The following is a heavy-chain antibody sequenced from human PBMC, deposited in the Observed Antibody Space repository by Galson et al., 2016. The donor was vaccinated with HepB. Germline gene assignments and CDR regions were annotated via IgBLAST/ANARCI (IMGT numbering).Heavy chain of an antibody. CDR1: GFTFCSYS. V-gene: IGHV3-48*01. Sequence: SLRLSCAASGFTFCSYSMNWVRQAPGKGLEWVSFLSTSSSTIYYSDSVKGRFTVSRDNGKNSLYLQMNSLRGEDTAVYYCARGPYGDYVIDYWGQGTLVTVSS. CDR3: ARGPYGDYVIDY. CDR2: LSTSSSTI. D-gene: IGHD4-17*01. J-gene: IGHJ4*02.